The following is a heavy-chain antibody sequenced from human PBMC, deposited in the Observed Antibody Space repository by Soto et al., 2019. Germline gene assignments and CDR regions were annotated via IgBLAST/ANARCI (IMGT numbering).Heavy chain of an antibody. D-gene: IGHD2-15*01. CDR3: AKRGGVVGGSEHPFFEY. Sequence: QVQLVESGGGAVQPGKSLRLSCAASGFIFSNYGMHWVRQAPGKGLEWVALISFDGKNRNYADSVKGRFTIYRDNPKNTLYLEMNSLRPEDTAFYYCAKRGGVVGGSEHPFFEYWGQGTLVTVSS. CDR2: ISFDGKNR. V-gene: IGHV3-30*18. CDR1: GFIFSNYG. J-gene: IGHJ4*02.